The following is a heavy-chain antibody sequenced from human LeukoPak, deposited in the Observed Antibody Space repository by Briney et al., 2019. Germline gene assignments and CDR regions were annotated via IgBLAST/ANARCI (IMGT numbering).Heavy chain of an antibody. CDR3: AKMVRSSGQEDY. V-gene: IGHV3-23*01. Sequence: GGSLRLSCAASGIRFNIYAMYWVRQAPGKGLEWVSLISSIGSATDYVDSVKGRFTVSRDNSKNTMYLQMSNLRAEDTAVYYCAKMVRSSGQEDYWGRGTLVTVSS. CDR2: ISSIGSAT. J-gene: IGHJ4*02. D-gene: IGHD4/OR15-4a*01. CDR1: GIRFNIYA.